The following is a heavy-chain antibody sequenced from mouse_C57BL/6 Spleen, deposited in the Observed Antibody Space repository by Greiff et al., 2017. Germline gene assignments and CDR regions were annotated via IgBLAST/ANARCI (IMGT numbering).Heavy chain of an antibody. CDR1: GYTFTDYN. D-gene: IGHD2-4*01. CDR2: INPNNGGT. J-gene: IGHJ3*01. V-gene: IGHV1-18*01. Sequence: EVQLQQSGPELVKPGASVKIPCKASGYTFTDYNMDWVKQSHGKSLEWIGDINPNNGGTIYNQKFKGKATLTVDKSSSTAYMEFRSLTSEDTAVYYCARKIYYDYDVGFAYWGQGTLVTVSA. CDR3: ARKIYYDYDVGFAY.